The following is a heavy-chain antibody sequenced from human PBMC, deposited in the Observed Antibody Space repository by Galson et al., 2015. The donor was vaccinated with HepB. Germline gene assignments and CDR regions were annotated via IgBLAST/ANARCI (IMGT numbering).Heavy chain of an antibody. D-gene: IGHD3-9*01. V-gene: IGHV4-34*01. Sequence: ETLSLTCGVSGGSFSGYFWTWIRQSPGQGLEWIGEITDRGVTNSNPSLKSRVTISDDTSKRQFSLKLTSVTAADTAIYYCARRYRDSTGYNLWGQGTLLTVSS. CDR3: ARRYRDSTGYNL. CDR2: ITDRGVT. CDR1: GGSFSGYF. J-gene: IGHJ5*02.